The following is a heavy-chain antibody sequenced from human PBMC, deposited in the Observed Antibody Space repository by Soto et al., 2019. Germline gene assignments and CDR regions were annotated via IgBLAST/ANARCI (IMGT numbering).Heavy chain of an antibody. Sequence: ASVKVSCKASGYTFTSYDINWVRQATGQGLGWMGWMNPNSGNTGYAQKFQGRVTMTRNTSISTAYMELSSLRSEDTAVYYCARDAMAYCGGDCYPSYYYYYGMDVWGQGTTVTVSS. V-gene: IGHV1-8*01. D-gene: IGHD2-21*02. J-gene: IGHJ6*02. CDR2: MNPNSGNT. CDR1: GYTFTSYD. CDR3: ARDAMAYCGGDCYPSYYYYYGMDV.